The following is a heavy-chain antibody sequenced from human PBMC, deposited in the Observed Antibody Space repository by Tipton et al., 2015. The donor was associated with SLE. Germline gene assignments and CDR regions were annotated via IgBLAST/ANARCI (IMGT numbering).Heavy chain of an antibody. CDR1: GYTFTSYG. Sequence: QLVQSGAEVNKPGASVKVSCKASGYTFTSYGISWVRQAPGQGLEWMGWISAYNGNTNYAQKLQGRVTMTTDTSTSTAYMELRSLRSDDTAVYYCARPSGYTAMAPYYYYFDYWGQGTLVTVSS. CDR2: ISAYNGNT. J-gene: IGHJ4*02. CDR3: ARPSGYTAMAPYYYYFDY. V-gene: IGHV1-18*01. D-gene: IGHD5-18*01.